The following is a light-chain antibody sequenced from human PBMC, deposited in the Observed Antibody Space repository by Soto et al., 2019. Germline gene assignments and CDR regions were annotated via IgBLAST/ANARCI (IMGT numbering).Light chain of an antibody. Sequence: EIVLTQSPGTLSLSPGERATLSCRASQSVTSSYLAWYQLKPGQAPRLLIYGASSRATGIPARFSGSGSGTDFTLTISSLEPEDFAVYYCQQRSDWPITFGQGTRLEIK. J-gene: IGKJ5*01. V-gene: IGKV3D-20*02. CDR2: GAS. CDR3: QQRSDWPIT. CDR1: QSVTSSY.